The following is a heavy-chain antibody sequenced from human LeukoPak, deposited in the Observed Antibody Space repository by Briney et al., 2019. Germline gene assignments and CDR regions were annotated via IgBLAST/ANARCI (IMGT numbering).Heavy chain of an antibody. CDR2: IYHSGST. V-gene: IGHV4-38-2*02. CDR3: ARQSDY. J-gene: IGHJ4*02. Sequence: PSETLSLTCTVSGYSISSGHYWGWIRQPPGKGLEWIGSIYHSGSTYYNPSLKSRVTISVDTSKNQFSLKLSSVTAADTAVYYCARQSDYWGQGTLVTVSS. CDR1: GYSISSGHY.